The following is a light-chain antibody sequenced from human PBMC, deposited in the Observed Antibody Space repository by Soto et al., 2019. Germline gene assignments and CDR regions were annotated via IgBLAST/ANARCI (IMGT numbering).Light chain of an antibody. V-gene: IGLV1-51*01. J-gene: IGLJ1*01. CDR3: GAWDGGLRVYV. Sequence: QSVLTQPPSVSAAPGRTVTISCSGSTSNIENHYVSRYQQFPGAAPKLLIYDSNKRPSGIPERFSASKSGTSATLGISGLQTGDEADYYCGAWDGGLRVYVFGTGTKLTVL. CDR2: DSN. CDR1: TSNIENHY.